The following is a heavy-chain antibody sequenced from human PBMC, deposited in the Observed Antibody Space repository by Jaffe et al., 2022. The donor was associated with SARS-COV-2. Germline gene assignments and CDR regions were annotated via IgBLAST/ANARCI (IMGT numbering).Heavy chain of an antibody. CDR1: GFTFSSYE. CDR3: ASLIAAAGLSWFDP. CDR2: ISSSGSTI. V-gene: IGHV3-48*03. D-gene: IGHD6-13*01. Sequence: EVQLVESGGGLVQPGGSLRLSCAASGFTFSSYEMNWVRQAPGKGLEWVSYISSSGSTIYYADSVKGRFTISRDNAKNSLYLQMNSLRAEDTAVYYCASLIAAAGLSWFDPWGQGTLVTVSS. J-gene: IGHJ5*02.